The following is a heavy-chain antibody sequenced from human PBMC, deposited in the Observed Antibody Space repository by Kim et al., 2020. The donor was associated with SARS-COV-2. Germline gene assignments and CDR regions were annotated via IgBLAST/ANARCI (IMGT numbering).Heavy chain of an antibody. Sequence: ASVKVSCKASGYTFTSYAMNWVRQAPGQGLEWMGWINTNTGNPTYAQGFTGRFVFSLDTSVSTAYLQISSLKAEDTAVYYCARDFYDGGQHEMGAPAEYFQHWGQGTLVTVSS. D-gene: IGHD1-26*01. CDR3: ARDFYDGGQHEMGAPAEYFQH. CDR2: INTNTGNP. V-gene: IGHV7-4-1*02. J-gene: IGHJ1*01. CDR1: GYTFTSYA.